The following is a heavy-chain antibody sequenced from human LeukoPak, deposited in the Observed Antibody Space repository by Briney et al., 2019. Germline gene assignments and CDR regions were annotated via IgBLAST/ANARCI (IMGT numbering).Heavy chain of an antibody. Sequence: AGGSLRLSCAVSGLTVSNNYMSWVRQAPGKGLEWVSVIYSGGSTYYSDSVKGRFTISRNNSNNTVYLQMNSLRDEDTAVYYGARDGIAARPPDYWGQGTLVTVSS. J-gene: IGHJ4*02. CDR3: ARDGIAARPPDY. CDR2: IYSGGST. D-gene: IGHD6-6*01. V-gene: IGHV3-53*01. CDR1: GLTVSNNY.